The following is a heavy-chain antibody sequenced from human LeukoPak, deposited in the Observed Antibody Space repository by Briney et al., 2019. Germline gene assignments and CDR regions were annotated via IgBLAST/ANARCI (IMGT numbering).Heavy chain of an antibody. Sequence: PGGSLRLSCAASGFTFSSYAMHWVRQAPGKGLEWVTVISYHARDQFYADSVKGRFTVSRDNAKNSLYLQMNSLRAEDTAIYYCTRVGYIDEGIDYWGQGTLVTVSS. J-gene: IGHJ4*02. CDR2: ISYHARDQ. CDR3: TRVGYIDEGIDY. CDR1: GFTFSSYA. D-gene: IGHD5-24*01. V-gene: IGHV3-30*04.